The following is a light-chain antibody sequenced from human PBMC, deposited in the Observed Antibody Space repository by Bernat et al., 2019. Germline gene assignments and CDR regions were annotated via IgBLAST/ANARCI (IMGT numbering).Light chain of an antibody. CDR2: GTG. CDR1: SSNIGSNT. V-gene: IGLV1-44*01. J-gene: IGLJ3*02. CDR3: AAWDDRLNGWV. Sequence: QSVLTQPPSASGTPGQRVTISCSGASSNIGSNTVSWYQQLPGTAPKLLIYGTGQRPSGVPDRLSGSRSGTSASLAISGLQSEDEADYYCAAWDDRLNGWVFGGGTKLTVL.